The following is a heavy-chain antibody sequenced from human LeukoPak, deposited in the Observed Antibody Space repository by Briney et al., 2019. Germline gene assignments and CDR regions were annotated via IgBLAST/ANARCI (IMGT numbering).Heavy chain of an antibody. D-gene: IGHD3-10*01. J-gene: IGHJ5*02. CDR3: ARPGLSGSYPFDP. V-gene: IGHV4-59*12. CDR1: GGSISSYY. Sequence: PSETLSLTCTVSGGSISSYYWSWIRQPPGKGLVWIGYIHYSGSTNYNPSLKSRVTISVDTSKNQFSLKLSSVTAADTAVYYCARPGLSGSYPFDPWGQGTLVTVSS. CDR2: IHYSGST.